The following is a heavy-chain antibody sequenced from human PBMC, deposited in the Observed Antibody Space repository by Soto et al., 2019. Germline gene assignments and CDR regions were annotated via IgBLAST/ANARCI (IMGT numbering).Heavy chain of an antibody. CDR1: GYTFTRYG. J-gene: IGHJ6*02. D-gene: IGHD6-19*01. V-gene: IGHV1-2*04. CDR3: AREVLAVADYYYYGMDV. CDR2: INPNSGGT. Sequence: ASVKVSCKTSGYTFTRYGISWVRQAPGQGLEWMGWINPNSGGTNYAQKFQGWVTMTRDTSISTAYMELSRLRSDDTAVYYCAREVLAVADYYYYGMDVWGQGTTVTVSS.